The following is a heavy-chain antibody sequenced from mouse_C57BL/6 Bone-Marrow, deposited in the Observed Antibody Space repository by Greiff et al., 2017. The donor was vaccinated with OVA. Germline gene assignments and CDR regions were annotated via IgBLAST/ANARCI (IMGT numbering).Heavy chain of an antibody. J-gene: IGHJ2*01. CDR1: GYAFSSSW. CDR2: IYPGDGDT. Sequence: QVHVKQSGPELVKPGASVKISCKASGYAFSSSWMNWVKQRPGKGLEWIGRIYPGDGDTNYTGKFKGKATLTADKSSSTAYMQLSSLTSEDSAVYFCSRGYCGSIYDFDYWGQGTTLTVSS. V-gene: IGHV1-82*01. CDR3: SRGYCGSIYDFDY. D-gene: IGHD1-1*01.